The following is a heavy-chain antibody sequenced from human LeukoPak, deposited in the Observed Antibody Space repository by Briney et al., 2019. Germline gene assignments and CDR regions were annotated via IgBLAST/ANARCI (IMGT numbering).Heavy chain of an antibody. J-gene: IGHJ4*02. CDR3: TTRRQDGW. CDR1: GFTFSDAW. Sequence: GGSLGLSCVGSGFTFSDAWMSWVRQAPGKGLEWVGRIKSKSDGGTIDYAAPVKGRFTISRDDSRNTLYLQMNSLKTEDTAVYYCTTRRQDGWWGQGTLVTVS. CDR2: IKSKSDGGTI. V-gene: IGHV3-15*01. D-gene: IGHD2-15*01.